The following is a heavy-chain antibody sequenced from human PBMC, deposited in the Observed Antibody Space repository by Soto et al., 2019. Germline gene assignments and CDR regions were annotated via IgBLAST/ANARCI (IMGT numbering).Heavy chain of an antibody. J-gene: IGHJ5*02. CDR2: ISWDGGST. CDR1: GFTFDDYT. V-gene: IGHV3-43*01. Sequence: GGSLRLSCAASGFTFDDYTMHWVRQAPGKGLEWVSLISWDGGSTYYADSVKGRFTISRDNSKNSLYLQMNSLRTEDTALYYCAKESIAAAGTVWGWFDPWGQGTLVTVSS. CDR3: AKESIAAAGTVWGWFDP. D-gene: IGHD6-13*01.